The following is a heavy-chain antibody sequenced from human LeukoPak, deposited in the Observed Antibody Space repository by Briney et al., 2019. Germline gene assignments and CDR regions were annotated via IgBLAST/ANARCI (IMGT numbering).Heavy chain of an antibody. CDR2: IKTDGSEK. V-gene: IGHV3-7*03. CDR3: AKSVAGLFYGMDV. D-gene: IGHD6-19*01. CDR1: GFTFSTYA. J-gene: IGHJ6*02. Sequence: GGSLRLSCAASGFTFSTYAMSWVRQTPGKGLEWVANIKTDGSEKYYVDSVRGRFTISRDDAKNSLYLQMNSLRAEDTAVYYCAKSVAGLFYGMDVWGQGTTVTVSS.